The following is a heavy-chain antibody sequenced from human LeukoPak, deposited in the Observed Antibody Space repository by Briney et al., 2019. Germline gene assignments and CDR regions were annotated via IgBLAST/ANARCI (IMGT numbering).Heavy chain of an antibody. CDR1: GFTYTSSA. CDR2: ILLGSGNT. V-gene: IGHV1-58*01. J-gene: IGHJ4*02. CDR3: AVDQGRPAGDAFDY. D-gene: IGHD2-2*01. Sequence: SVKDSCKVSGFTYTSSAAQWVRQPRGQRLEWIGWILLGSGNTNYAQKFQERLTITRDMSTTTPYMELSSLTSEDTAVYFCAVDQGRPAGDAFDYWGQGTLVTVSS.